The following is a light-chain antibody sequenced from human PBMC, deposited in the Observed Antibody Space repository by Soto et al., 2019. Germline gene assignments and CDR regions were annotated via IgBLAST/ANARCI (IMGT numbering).Light chain of an antibody. Sequence: DIALTQSPATLSLSPGERATLSCRASQSVSSYLAWYQQKPGQAPRLLIYDASNRATGIPARFSGSGSGTDFTLTISSLEPEDFAVYYCQQRSNWPPLITFGQGTRLEI. V-gene: IGKV3-11*01. CDR2: DAS. CDR3: QQRSNWPPLIT. J-gene: IGKJ5*01. CDR1: QSVSSY.